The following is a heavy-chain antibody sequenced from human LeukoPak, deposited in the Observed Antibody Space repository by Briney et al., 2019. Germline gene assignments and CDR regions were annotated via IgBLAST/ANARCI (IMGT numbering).Heavy chain of an antibody. J-gene: IGHJ2*01. CDR3: AREGGYDKFAAYWYFDL. D-gene: IGHD5-12*01. CDR1: GDSVSGNSAA. Sequence: SQTLSLTCAISGDSVSGNSAAWNWIRQSPSRGLEWLGRTYYRSKWHNDYEVSVKSRITINPDTSTNQYSLQLNSVTPEDTAVYYCAREGGYDKFAAYWYFDLWGRGTLVTVSS. V-gene: IGHV6-1*01. CDR2: TYYRSKWHN.